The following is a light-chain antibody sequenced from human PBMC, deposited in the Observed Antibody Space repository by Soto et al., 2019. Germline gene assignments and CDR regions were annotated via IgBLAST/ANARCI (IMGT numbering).Light chain of an antibody. J-gene: IGKJ3*01. CDR3: QKYNSAPH. CDR1: QGITNY. V-gene: IGKV1-27*01. CDR2: AAS. Sequence: DIQMTQSPSSLSASVGDRVTITCRASQGITNYLAWYQQKPGKVPKLLIYAASILQSGVPSRFSGSGSGTDFTLTLSSLQPEDVATSYCQKYNSAPHFGPGTKVDIK.